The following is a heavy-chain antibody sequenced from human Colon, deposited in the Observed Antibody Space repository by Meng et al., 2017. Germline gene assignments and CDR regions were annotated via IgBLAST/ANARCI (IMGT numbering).Heavy chain of an antibody. CDR1: GYTFTTFF. D-gene: IGHD1-26*01. Sequence: QVHRVQSGAELKTPGSSLTLSCEASGYTFTTFFLNWVRQTPDQGFEWLGQINPNSGGTNFAQKFQGRVTMTRDTSISTAYMELASLRSDDTGVYYCARMGAGAAFDFWGQGTLVTVSS. V-gene: IGHV1-2*05. CDR2: INPNSGGT. J-gene: IGHJ4*02. CDR3: ARMGAGAAFDF.